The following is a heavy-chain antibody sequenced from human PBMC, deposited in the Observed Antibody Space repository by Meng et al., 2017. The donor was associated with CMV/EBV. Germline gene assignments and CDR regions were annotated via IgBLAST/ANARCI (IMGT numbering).Heavy chain of an antibody. D-gene: IGHD3-10*01. V-gene: IGHV3-21*01. CDR2: ISSRSTYI. CDR1: GFTFGTYT. J-gene: IGHJ4*02. CDR3: ARDYGSGSRFDY. Sequence: SCAASGFTFGTYTMDWVRQAPGKGLEWVSSISSRSTYIYYADSMKGRFTISRDNAKNSLYLQMNSLRAEDTAVYYCARDYGSGSRFDYWGQGTLVTVSS.